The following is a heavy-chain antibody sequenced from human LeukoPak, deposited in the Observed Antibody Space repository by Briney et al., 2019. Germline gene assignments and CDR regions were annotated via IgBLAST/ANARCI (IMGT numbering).Heavy chain of an antibody. CDR3: AHLVWEYVGGLDA. CDR2: IIPILGIA. V-gene: IGHV1-69*04. Sequence: SVKVSCKASGGTFSSYAISWVRQAPGQGLEWMGRIIPILGIANYAQKFQGRVTITADKSTSTAYMELSSLRSEDTAVYYCAHLVWEYVGGLDAWGQGTTVTVSS. J-gene: IGHJ6*02. D-gene: IGHD3/OR15-3a*01. CDR1: GGTFSSYA.